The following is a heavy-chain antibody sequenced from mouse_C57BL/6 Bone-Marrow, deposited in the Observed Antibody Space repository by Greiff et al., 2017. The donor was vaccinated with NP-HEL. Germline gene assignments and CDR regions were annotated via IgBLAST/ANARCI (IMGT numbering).Heavy chain of an antibody. CDR2: INPGSGGT. Sequence: QVQLQQSGAELVRPGTSVKVSCKASGYAFTNYLIEWVKQRPGQGLEWIGVINPGSGGTNYTEKFKGKATLTADKSSSTAYMQLSSLTSEDSAVYFCASYGMDYWGQGTSVTVSS. J-gene: IGHJ4*01. V-gene: IGHV1-54*01. CDR1: GYAFTNYL. CDR3: ASYGMDY.